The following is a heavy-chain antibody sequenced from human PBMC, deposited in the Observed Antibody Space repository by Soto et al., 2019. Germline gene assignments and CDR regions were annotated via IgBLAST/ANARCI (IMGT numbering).Heavy chain of an antibody. Sequence: GGSLRLSCAASGFTFTSYSMNWVRQAPGKGLEWVSSISSSSSYIYYADSVKGRFTISRDNAKNSLYLQMNSLRAEDTAVYYCASGEYYSYYCMVVRGPGPTVTVSS. CDR1: GFTFTSYS. D-gene: IGHD3-10*01. CDR3: ASGEYYSYYCMVV. CDR2: ISSSSSYI. V-gene: IGHV3-21*01. J-gene: IGHJ6*02.